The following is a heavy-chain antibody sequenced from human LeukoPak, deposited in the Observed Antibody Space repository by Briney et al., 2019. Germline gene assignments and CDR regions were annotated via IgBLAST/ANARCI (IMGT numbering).Heavy chain of an antibody. CDR2: INSDGSST. J-gene: IGHJ4*02. Sequence: GGSLRLSCAASGFTFSSHWMHWVRQAPGKGLVWVSRINSDGSSTSYADSVKGRFTISMDSGKNSVHLQLNSLRAEDTAVYYCAREQWFRWEYWGQGVLVTVSS. CDR1: GFTFSSHW. V-gene: IGHV3-74*01. D-gene: IGHD3-22*01. CDR3: AREQWFRWEY.